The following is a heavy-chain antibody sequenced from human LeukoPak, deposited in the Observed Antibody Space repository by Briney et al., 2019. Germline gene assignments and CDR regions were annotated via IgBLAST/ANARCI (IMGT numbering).Heavy chain of an antibody. CDR1: GGTFINYA. CDR2: IIPIFDTA. D-gene: IGHD2-21*01. V-gene: IGHV1-69*13. CDR3: ARDLLGSHTSYSSGAWDS. Sequence: SVKVSCKASGGTFINYAISWVRQAPGQGLEWMGGIIPIFDTADYAQKFQGRLTITADESTSTAYMELSSLRAEDTAVYYCARDLLGSHTSYSSGAWDSWGQGTLVTVSS. J-gene: IGHJ4*02.